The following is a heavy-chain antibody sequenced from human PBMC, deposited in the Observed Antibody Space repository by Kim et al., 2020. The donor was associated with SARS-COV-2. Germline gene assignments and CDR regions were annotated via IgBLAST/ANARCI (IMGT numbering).Heavy chain of an antibody. D-gene: IGHD6-13*01. CDR3: AKNAAAARHYYYYMDV. V-gene: IGHV3-23*01. J-gene: IGHJ6*03. CDR1: GFTFSSYA. CDR2: ISGSGGST. Sequence: GGSLRLSCAASGFTFSSYAMSWVRQAPGKGLEWVSAISGSGGSTYYADSVKGRFTISRDNSKNTLYLQMNSLRAEDTAVYYCAKNAAAARHYYYYMDVWGKGTTVTVPS.